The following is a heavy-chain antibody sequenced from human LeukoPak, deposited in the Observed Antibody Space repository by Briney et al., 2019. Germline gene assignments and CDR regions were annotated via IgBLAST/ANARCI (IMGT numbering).Heavy chain of an antibody. Sequence: PSETLSLTCAVSGYSISSGYYWGWIRQPPGKGLEWIGSIYHSGSTYYIPSLKSRVTISVDTSKNQFSLKLSSVTAADTAVYYCARDFSITMVRGALDYWGQGTLVTVSS. CDR2: IYHSGST. CDR3: ARDFSITMVRGALDY. D-gene: IGHD3-10*01. CDR1: GYSISSGYY. V-gene: IGHV4-38-2*02. J-gene: IGHJ4*02.